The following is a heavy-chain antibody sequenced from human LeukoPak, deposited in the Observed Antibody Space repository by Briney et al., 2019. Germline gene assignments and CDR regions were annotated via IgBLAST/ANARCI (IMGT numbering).Heavy chain of an antibody. CDR1: GFTFSSYA. Sequence: GGSLRLSCAASGFTFSSYAMSWVRQAPGKGLEWVSAISGSGGSTYYADSVKGRFTISRDNSKNTLYLQLNSLRAEDTAVYYCARSSDGDYYYYFDYWGQGTLVTVSS. D-gene: IGHD4-17*01. V-gene: IGHV3-23*01. CDR2: ISGSGGST. CDR3: ARSSDGDYYYYFDY. J-gene: IGHJ4*02.